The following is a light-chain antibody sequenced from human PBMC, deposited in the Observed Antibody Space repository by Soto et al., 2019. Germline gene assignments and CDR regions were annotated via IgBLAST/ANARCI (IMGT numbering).Light chain of an antibody. CDR2: EVT. J-gene: IGLJ1*01. CDR3: SSYAGSNNFV. Sequence: QSALTQPPSASGSPGQSVTISCTGTSSDVGGYDYVSWYQQHPGKAPKLMIYEVTKRPSGVPDRFSGSKSGNTASLTVSGLQAEDEADYCCSSYAGSNNFVFGTGTKLTVL. V-gene: IGLV2-8*01. CDR1: SSDVGGYDY.